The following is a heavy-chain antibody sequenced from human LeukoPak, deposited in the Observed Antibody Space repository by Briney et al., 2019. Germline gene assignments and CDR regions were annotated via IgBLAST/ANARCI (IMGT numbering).Heavy chain of an antibody. D-gene: IGHD6-6*01. V-gene: IGHV3-7*03. CDR3: ARSSYSSSSSV. Sequence: GSLRLSCAVSGFTFSGFWMSWSRQAPGKGMEWVASINSDGSEGYYADVVKGRFTISRDNAKNSLYLQINSLRAEDTAVYYCARSSYSSSSSVWGQGTMVTVSS. CDR1: GFTFSGFW. CDR2: INSDGSEG. J-gene: IGHJ3*01.